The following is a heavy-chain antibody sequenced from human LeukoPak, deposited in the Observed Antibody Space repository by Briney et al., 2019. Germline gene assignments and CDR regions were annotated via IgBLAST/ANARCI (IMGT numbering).Heavy chain of an antibody. J-gene: IGHJ3*02. CDR1: GGSFSGYY. V-gene: IGHV4-34*01. CDR2: INHSGST. CDR3: ARGYSSGWSAYDI. Sequence: SETLSLTCAVYGGSFSGYYWSWIRQPPGKGLEWIGEINHSGSTNYNPSLKSRVTISVDESKNQFSLKLSSVTAADTAVYYCARGYSSGWSAYDIWGQGTMVTVSS. D-gene: IGHD6-19*01.